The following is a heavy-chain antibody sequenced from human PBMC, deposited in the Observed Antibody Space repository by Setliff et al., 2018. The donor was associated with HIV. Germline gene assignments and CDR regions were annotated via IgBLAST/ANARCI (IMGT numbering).Heavy chain of an antibody. Sequence: SETLSLTCSVSGGSISSGSYYWSWIRQPAGKGLEWIGHIYTSGSSTYNPSLKSRVTISRDMSKNQFSLKLSSVTAADTAVYYCARAPTVVTLLDYWGQGTLVTVSS. CDR1: GGSISSGSYY. V-gene: IGHV4-61*09. D-gene: IGHD4-17*01. CDR2: IYTSGSS. J-gene: IGHJ4*02. CDR3: ARAPTVVTLLDY.